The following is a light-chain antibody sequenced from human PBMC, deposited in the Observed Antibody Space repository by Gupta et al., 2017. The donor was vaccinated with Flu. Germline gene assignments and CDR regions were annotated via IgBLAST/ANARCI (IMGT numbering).Light chain of an antibody. J-gene: IGLJ1*01. Sequence: GTSSDIGGYNYVSWYQQHPGKAPELMSYDVIKRPSGVPERFSGSKSGNTASLTISGLQAEDEADYYCCSFAGGFYVFGTGTKVTVL. CDR3: CSFAGGFYV. CDR2: DVI. V-gene: IGLV2-11*01. CDR1: SSDIGGYNY.